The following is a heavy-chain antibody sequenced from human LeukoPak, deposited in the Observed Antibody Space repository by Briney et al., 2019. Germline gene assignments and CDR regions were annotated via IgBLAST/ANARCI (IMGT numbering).Heavy chain of an antibody. CDR3: AREASGI. CDR1: GGSFSAYY. Sequence: SETLSLTCAVSGGSFSAYYWSWIRQPPGKGLEWIEKINHSGSTNYNPSLKRRLSISVDTSKNQFSLKLSSVTAVDAAVYYCAREASGIWGQGTMVTVSS. J-gene: IGHJ3*02. V-gene: IGHV4-34*01. CDR2: INHSGST.